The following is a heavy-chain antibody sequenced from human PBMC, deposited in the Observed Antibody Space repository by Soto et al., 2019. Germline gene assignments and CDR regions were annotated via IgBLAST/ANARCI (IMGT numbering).Heavy chain of an antibody. V-gene: IGHV3-33*01. J-gene: IGHJ4*02. Sequence: QEQAVESGGGVVQPGRSLRLSCAASGFTLSSYAMHWVSQAPGKGLEWVAMIWSDGTTKYYADSVKGRFTIARDSSKKTWYLQMNSLRVDDTAVYYCLRDLLGSGWAFDYWGQGTLVTVSS. CDR2: IWSDGTTK. CDR1: GFTLSSYA. CDR3: LRDLLGSGWAFDY. D-gene: IGHD6-19*01.